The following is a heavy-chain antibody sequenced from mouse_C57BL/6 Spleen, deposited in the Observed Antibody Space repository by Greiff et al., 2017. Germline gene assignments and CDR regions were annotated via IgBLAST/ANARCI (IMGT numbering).Heavy chain of an antibody. Sequence: QVQLQQSGAELVKPGASVKISCKASGYAFSSYWMNWVKQRPGKGLEWIGQIYPGDGDTNYNGKFKGKATLTADKSSSTAYMQLSSLTSEDSAVYFCARAAGGSSPMDYWGQGTSVTVSS. V-gene: IGHV1-80*01. CDR2: IYPGDGDT. J-gene: IGHJ4*01. D-gene: IGHD1-1*01. CDR3: ARAAGGSSPMDY. CDR1: GYAFSSYW.